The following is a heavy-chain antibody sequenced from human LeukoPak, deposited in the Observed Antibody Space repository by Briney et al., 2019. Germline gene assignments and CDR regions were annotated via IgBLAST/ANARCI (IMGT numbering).Heavy chain of an antibody. V-gene: IGHV1-8*01. Sequence: ASVKVSCKASGYTFTSYDINWVRQATGQGLEWMGWMNPNSGNTGYAQKFQGRVTMTRNTSISTAYMELSSLRSEDTAVYYCARARGCSSTSCYVPYYYGMDVWGQGTTVTVSS. CDR1: GYTFTSYD. CDR3: ARARGCSSTSCYVPYYYGMDV. D-gene: IGHD2-2*01. CDR2: MNPNSGNT. J-gene: IGHJ6*02.